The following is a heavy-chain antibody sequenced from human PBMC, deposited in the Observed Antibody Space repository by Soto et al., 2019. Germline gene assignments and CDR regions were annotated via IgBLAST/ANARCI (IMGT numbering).Heavy chain of an antibody. Sequence: PGGSLRLSCAASGFTFSSYAMSWVRQAPGKGLEWVSAISGSGGSTYYADSVKGRFTISRDNSKNTLYLQMNSLRAEDTAVYYCAKDGRKYYDSSGYYPRYYYYGMDVWGQGTTVTVSS. CDR1: GFTFSSYA. CDR2: ISGSGGST. V-gene: IGHV3-23*01. J-gene: IGHJ6*02. CDR3: AKDGRKYYDSSGYYPRYYYYGMDV. D-gene: IGHD3-22*01.